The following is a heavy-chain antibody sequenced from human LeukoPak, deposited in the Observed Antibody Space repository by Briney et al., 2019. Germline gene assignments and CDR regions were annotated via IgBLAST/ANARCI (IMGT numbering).Heavy chain of an antibody. CDR2: ISAYNGNT. V-gene: IGHV1-18*01. J-gene: IGHJ4*02. D-gene: IGHD3-3*01. CDR1: GYTFTSYG. Sequence: ASVKVSCKASGYTFTSYGISWVRQAPGQGLEWMGWISAYNGNTNYAQKLQGRVTMTTDTSTSTAYMELRSLRSDDTAVYYCARVLTFITIFGVVPVFFDYWGQGTLVTVSS. CDR3: ARVLTFITIFGVVPVFFDY.